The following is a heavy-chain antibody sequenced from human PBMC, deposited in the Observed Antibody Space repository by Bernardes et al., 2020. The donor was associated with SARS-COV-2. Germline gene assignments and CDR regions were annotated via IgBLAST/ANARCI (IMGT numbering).Heavy chain of an antibody. V-gene: IGHV3-30*04. D-gene: IGHD5-18*01. Sequence: SLRLSCAASGFTFSRYGMHWVRQAPGKGLEWVAVISYDGSHQYYADSVKGRFTISRDNSRNTLYLQMNSLRIEDTAVYYCARDPDTTIVTAVNFDYWGQGTLVTVSS. J-gene: IGHJ4*02. CDR2: ISYDGSHQ. CDR3: ARDPDTTIVTAVNFDY. CDR1: GFTFSRYG.